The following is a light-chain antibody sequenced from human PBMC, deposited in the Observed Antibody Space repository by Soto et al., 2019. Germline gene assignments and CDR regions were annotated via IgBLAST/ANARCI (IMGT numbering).Light chain of an antibody. V-gene: IGLV1-40*01. CDR3: QSYDSSLSGYV. CDR1: SSNIGARYE. J-gene: IGLJ1*01. CDR2: GNS. Sequence: QSVLTQPPSVSGAPGQRVTVSCTGSSSNIGARYEVHWYQQLPGTAPKLLIYGNSNRPSGVPDRFSGSKSGTSASLAITGLQAEDEADCYCQSYDSSLSGYVFGTGTKLTVL.